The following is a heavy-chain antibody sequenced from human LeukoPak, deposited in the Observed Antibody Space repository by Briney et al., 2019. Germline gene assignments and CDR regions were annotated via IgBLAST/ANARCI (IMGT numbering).Heavy chain of an antibody. Sequence: ASVNVSCKASGYTFTGYYMHWVRQAPGQGLGWMGWINPNSGGTNYAQKFQGRVTMTRDTSISTAYMELSRLRSDDTAVYYCARDLLWFGDLDWFDPWGQGTLVTVSS. CDR1: GYTFTGYY. CDR3: ARDLLWFGDLDWFDP. J-gene: IGHJ5*02. V-gene: IGHV1-2*02. D-gene: IGHD3-10*01. CDR2: INPNSGGT.